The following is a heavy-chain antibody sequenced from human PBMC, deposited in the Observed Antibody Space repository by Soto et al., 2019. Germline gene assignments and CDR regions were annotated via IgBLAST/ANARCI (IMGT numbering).Heavy chain of an antibody. CDR2: ISSSSGYI. D-gene: IGHD5-18*01. J-gene: IGHJ3*02. Sequence: EVQLVESGGGLVKPGGSLRLSCAASGFTFSSYSMNWVRQAPGKGLEWVSSISSSSGYIYYADSVKGRFTISRDNAKNSLYLQTNSLRAEDTALYYCARDREEWLPDAFDIWGQGTMVTVSS. CDR1: GFTFSSYS. V-gene: IGHV3-21*01. CDR3: ARDREEWLPDAFDI.